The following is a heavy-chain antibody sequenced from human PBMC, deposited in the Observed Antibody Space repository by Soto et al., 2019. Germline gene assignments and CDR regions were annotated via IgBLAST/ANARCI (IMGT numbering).Heavy chain of an antibody. CDR3: AKEAYGSSSWYRQAPNDYYYYYYGMDV. V-gene: IGHV3-43*01. J-gene: IGHJ6*02. CDR1: GFTFDDYT. Sequence: PGGSLRLSCAASGFTFDDYTMHWVRQAPGKGLEWVSLISWDGGSTYYADSVKGRFTISRDNSKNSLYLQMNSLRTEDTALYYCAKEAYGSSSWYRQAPNDYYYYYYGMDVWGQGTTVTVSS. CDR2: ISWDGGST. D-gene: IGHD6-13*01.